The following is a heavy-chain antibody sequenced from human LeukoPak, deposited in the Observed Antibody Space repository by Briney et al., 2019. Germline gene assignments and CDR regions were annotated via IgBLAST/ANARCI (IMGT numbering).Heavy chain of an antibody. V-gene: IGHV1-69*05. CDR3: ARGRVWMLPFDY. D-gene: IGHD2-8*01. CDR2: IIPIFGTA. CDR1: GGTFSSYA. J-gene: IGHJ4*02. Sequence: SVKVSCKASGGTFSSYAISWVRQAPGQGLEWMGGIIPIFGTANYAQKFQGRVTITTDESTSTAYMELSSLRSEDTAVYYCARGRVWMLPFDYWGQGTLVTVSS.